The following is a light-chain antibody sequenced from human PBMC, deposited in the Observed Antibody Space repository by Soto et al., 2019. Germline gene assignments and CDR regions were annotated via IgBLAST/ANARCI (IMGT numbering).Light chain of an antibody. V-gene: IGKV3-11*01. Sequence: EIVLTQSPATLSLSPGERATLSCRASQSVSSYLAWYHQKPGQAPRLLIYDASNRATGIPARFSGSGSGIDFTLTISSLEPEDFAVYYCQQRTNWPLYTFGQGTKVDIK. J-gene: IGKJ2*01. CDR3: QQRTNWPLYT. CDR2: DAS. CDR1: QSVSSY.